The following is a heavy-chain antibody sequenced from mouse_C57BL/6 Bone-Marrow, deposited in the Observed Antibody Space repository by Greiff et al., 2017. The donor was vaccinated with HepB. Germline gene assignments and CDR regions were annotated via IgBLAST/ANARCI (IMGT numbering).Heavy chain of an antibody. D-gene: IGHD2-1*01. J-gene: IGHJ4*01. CDR1: GYTFTSYW. V-gene: IGHV1-55*01. CDR3: ASLYYGNYSAMDY. Sequence: VQLQQPGAELVKPGASVKMSCKASGYTFTSYWITWVKQRPGQGLEWIGDIYPGSGSTNYNEKFKSKATLTVDTSSSTAYMQLSSLTSEDSAVYYCASLYYGNYSAMDYWGQGTSVTVSS. CDR2: IYPGSGST.